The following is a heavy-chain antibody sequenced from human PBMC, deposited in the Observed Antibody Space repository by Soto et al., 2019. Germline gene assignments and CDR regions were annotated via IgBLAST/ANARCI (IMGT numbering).Heavy chain of an antibody. CDR3: ARYGDYSAGYFDY. V-gene: IGHV3-66*01. Sequence: EVQLVESGGGLVQPGGSLRLSCAASGFTVSSNYMSWVRQAPGKGLEWVSVIYSGGSTYYADSVKGRFTISRVNSKNTLYLQMNSLRAEDTAVYYCARYGDYSAGYFDYWGQGTLVTVSS. CDR2: IYSGGST. D-gene: IGHD4-17*01. CDR1: GFTVSSNY. J-gene: IGHJ4*02.